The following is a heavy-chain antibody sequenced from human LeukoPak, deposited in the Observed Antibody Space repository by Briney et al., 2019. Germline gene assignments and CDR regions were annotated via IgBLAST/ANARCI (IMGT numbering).Heavy chain of an antibody. CDR3: AKGSKAVLFTRDHYMDV. J-gene: IGHJ6*03. CDR2: IRYDGSNK. CDR1: GFTFSSYD. D-gene: IGHD6-19*01. Sequence: GGSLRLSCAASGFTFSSYDIHWVRQAPGKGLEWVAFIRYDGSNKYYADSVRGRFTISRDNSKNTPYLHMNSLRAEDTAVYFCAKGSKAVLFTRDHYMDVWGKGTTVTISS. V-gene: IGHV3-30*02.